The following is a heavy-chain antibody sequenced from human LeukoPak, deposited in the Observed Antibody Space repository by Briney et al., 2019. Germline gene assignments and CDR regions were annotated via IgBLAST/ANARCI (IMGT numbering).Heavy chain of an antibody. CDR2: INGSGGST. Sequence: GGSLRLSCAASGFTFSSYAMSWVRQAPGKGLEWVSTINGSGGSTYYADSVKGRFTISRDNSKTTLCLQMNSLRAEDTAVYYCAKDGYSDSWGQGTLVTVSS. J-gene: IGHJ4*02. V-gene: IGHV3-23*01. CDR1: GFTFSSYA. D-gene: IGHD5-18*01. CDR3: AKDGYSDS.